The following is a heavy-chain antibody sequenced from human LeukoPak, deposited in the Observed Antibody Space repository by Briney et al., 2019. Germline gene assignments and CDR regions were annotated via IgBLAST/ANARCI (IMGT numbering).Heavy chain of an antibody. CDR3: ARHYGP. J-gene: IGHJ5*02. Sequence: GKGLECIGSIYDSGRTYYTPSLKSRVTISVDTSKNQFSLKLNSVTAADTAVYYCARHYGPWGQGTLVTVSS. D-gene: IGHD3-10*01. CDR2: IYDSGRT. V-gene: IGHV4-39*01.